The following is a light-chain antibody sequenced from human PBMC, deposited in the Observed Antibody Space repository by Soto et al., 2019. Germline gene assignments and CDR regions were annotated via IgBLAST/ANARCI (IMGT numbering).Light chain of an antibody. CDR1: SSDVGDYNY. CDR3: GSYTSSSTLA. Sequence: QSALTQPASVSGSPGQSITISCTGTSSDVGDYNYVSWYQQHPGKAPKLMIYEVSSRPSGVSNRFSGSKSGNTASLTISGLQAEDEGDYYCGSYTSSSTLAFGGGTKLIVL. J-gene: IGLJ2*01. CDR2: EVS. V-gene: IGLV2-14*01.